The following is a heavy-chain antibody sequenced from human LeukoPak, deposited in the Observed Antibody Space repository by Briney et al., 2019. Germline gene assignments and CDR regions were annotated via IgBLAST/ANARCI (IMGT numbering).Heavy chain of an antibody. D-gene: IGHD5-24*01. CDR2: VYYSGSA. V-gene: IGHV4-59*08. Sequence: SETLSPTCTVSSGSISSYYWSWIRQPPGKGLEWIGYVYYSGSANYNPSLKSRVTISVDTSKNQFSLKLSSVTAADTAVYYCARRDGYNYPNDYWGQGTLVTVSS. CDR1: SGSISSYY. CDR3: ARRDGYNYPNDY. J-gene: IGHJ4*02.